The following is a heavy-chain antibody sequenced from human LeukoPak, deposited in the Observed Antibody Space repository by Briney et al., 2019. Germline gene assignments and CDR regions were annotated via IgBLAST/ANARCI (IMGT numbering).Heavy chain of an antibody. CDR1: GGSFSGYY. CDR3: AGSIAVAGGFFEDY. V-gene: IGHV4-34*01. CDR2: INHSGST. J-gene: IGHJ4*02. D-gene: IGHD6-19*01. Sequence: SETLSLTCAVYGGSFSGYYWSWIRQPPGKGLEWIGEINHSGSTNYNPSLKSRVTISVDTSKNQFSLKLSSVTAADTAVYYCAGSIAVAGGFFEDYWGQGTLVTVSS.